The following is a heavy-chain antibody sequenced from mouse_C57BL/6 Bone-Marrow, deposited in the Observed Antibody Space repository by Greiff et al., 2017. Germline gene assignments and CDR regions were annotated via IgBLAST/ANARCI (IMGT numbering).Heavy chain of an antibody. CDR3: ARTLVADYFDY. J-gene: IGHJ2*01. V-gene: IGHV1-69*01. CDR1: GYTFTSYW. CDR2: IDPSDSYT. Sequence: VQLQQPGAELVMPGASVKLSCKASGYTFTSYWMHWVKQRPGQGLEWIGEIDPSDSYTNYNQTFKGKSTLTVDKSSSTAYMQLSSLTSEDSAVYYCARTLVADYFDYWGQGTTLTVSS. D-gene: IGHD1-1*01.